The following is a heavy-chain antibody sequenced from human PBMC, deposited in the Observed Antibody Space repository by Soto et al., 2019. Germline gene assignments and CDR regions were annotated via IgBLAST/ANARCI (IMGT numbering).Heavy chain of an antibody. Sequence: EVQLLESGGGVVQPGGSLRLSCAASGFPFGENAMSWVRQAPGKGLELVSGISDSGATTYYADSVRGRFTISRDNSKNTLYLQMKSLRAEDSASYYCAKEDTSSGSLDYWGQGALVTVSS. V-gene: IGHV3-23*01. J-gene: IGHJ4*02. CDR2: ISDSGATT. CDR1: GFPFGENA. D-gene: IGHD6-19*01. CDR3: AKEDTSSGSLDY.